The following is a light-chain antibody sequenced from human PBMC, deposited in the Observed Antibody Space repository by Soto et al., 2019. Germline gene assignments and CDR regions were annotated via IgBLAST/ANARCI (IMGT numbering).Light chain of an antibody. V-gene: IGKV1-39*01. J-gene: IGKJ4*01. CDR1: QSIGNF. CDR2: ATS. CDR3: QQHYNIPLT. Sequence: DIQMTQSPSSLSASVGDRVTITCRASQSIGNFLNWYQQRPGKAPRFLMHATSSLETGVPSRFSGSGSGTYFTLTINSLQPEDFATYYCQQHYNIPLTFGGGTKVDIK.